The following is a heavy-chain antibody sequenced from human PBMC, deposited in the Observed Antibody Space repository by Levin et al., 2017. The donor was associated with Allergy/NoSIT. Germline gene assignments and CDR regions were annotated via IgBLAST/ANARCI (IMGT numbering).Heavy chain of an antibody. V-gene: IGHV3-9*01. Sequence: GGSLRLSCAASGFSFDDYAMHWVRQAPGKGLEWVSGISWKTVTVGYAASVKGRFTISRDNAKNSLYLQMNSLRTEDTALYYCVKDRYGSGTLDAFDIWGQGTMVTVSS. CDR1: GFSFDDYA. CDR3: VKDRYGSGTLDAFDI. D-gene: IGHD3-10*01. CDR2: ISWKTVTV. J-gene: IGHJ3*02.